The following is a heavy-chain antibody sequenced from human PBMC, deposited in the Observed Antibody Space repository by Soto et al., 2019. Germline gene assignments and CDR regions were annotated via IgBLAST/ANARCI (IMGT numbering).Heavy chain of an antibody. Sequence: ASVKVSCKASGYTFTSYAMHWVRQAPGQRLEWMGWINAGNGNTKYSQRFQGRVTITRDTSASTAYMELSSLRSEDTAVYYCARGPLRITMIVVVIGDAFDIWGQGTMVPVSS. CDR2: INAGNGNT. V-gene: IGHV1-3*01. CDR1: GYTFTSYA. J-gene: IGHJ3*02. D-gene: IGHD3-22*01. CDR3: ARGPLRITMIVVVIGDAFDI.